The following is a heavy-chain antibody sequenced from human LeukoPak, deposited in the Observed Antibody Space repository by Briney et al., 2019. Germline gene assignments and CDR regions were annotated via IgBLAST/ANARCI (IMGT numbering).Heavy chain of an antibody. Sequence: GGSLRLSCAASGITVSSNYMSWVRQAPEKGLEWVSTISGSGGGTYYADSVKGLFTISRDDSKNTLYLQMNSLRAEDTAVYYCAKDLGRYRNNYFDYWGQGTLVTVSS. CDR3: AKDLGRYRNNYFDY. J-gene: IGHJ4*02. D-gene: IGHD1-26*01. CDR2: ISGSGGGT. CDR1: GITVSSNY. V-gene: IGHV3-23*01.